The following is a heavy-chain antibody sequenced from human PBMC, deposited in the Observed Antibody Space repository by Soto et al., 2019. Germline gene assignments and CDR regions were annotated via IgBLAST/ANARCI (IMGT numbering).Heavy chain of an antibody. V-gene: IGHV1-69*13. CDR3: ARDEVFEYSSMEYYYYGMDV. CDR1: GGTFSSYA. CDR2: IIPIFGTA. J-gene: IGHJ6*02. Sequence: SVKVSCKASGGTFSSYAISWVRQAPGQGLEWMGGIIPIFGTANYAQKFQGRVTITADESTSTAYMELSSLRSEDTAVYYCARDEVFEYSSMEYYYYGMDVCGQGTTVTVSS. D-gene: IGHD6-6*01.